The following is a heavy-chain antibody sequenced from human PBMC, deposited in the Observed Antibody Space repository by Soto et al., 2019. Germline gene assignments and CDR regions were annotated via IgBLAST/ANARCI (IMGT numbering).Heavy chain of an antibody. J-gene: IGHJ5*02. CDR1: GGSITSGAYY. CDR3: ARYYFDSSGYSNWFGP. D-gene: IGHD3-22*01. V-gene: IGHV4-31*11. Sequence: NPSETLSLTCAVSGGSITSGAYYRTWIRQHPGKGLEWIAYIHYSGRTYYNPSLKSRVTISVNTSNNQFSLKLSSVTAADTAVYYCARYYFDSSGYSNWFGPWGQGTLVTVSS. CDR2: IHYSGRT.